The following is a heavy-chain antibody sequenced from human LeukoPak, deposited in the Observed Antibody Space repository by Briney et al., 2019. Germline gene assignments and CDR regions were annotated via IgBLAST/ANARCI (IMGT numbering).Heavy chain of an antibody. CDR3: ARSGSYNWFDP. CDR1: GYNFISYY. CDR2: INPSGGST. Sequence: ASVKVSCKASGYNFISYYMHWVRQAPGQGLEWMGIINPSGGSTTYAQKFQGRVTMTRDTSTSTVYMELSSLRSEDTAVYYCARSGSYNWFDPWGQGTLVTVSS. V-gene: IGHV1-46*01. D-gene: IGHD1-26*01. J-gene: IGHJ5*02.